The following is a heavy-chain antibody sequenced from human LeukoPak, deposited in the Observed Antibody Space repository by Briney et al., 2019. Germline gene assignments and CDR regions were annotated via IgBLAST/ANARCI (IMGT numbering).Heavy chain of an antibody. CDR2: IYTSGST. J-gene: IGHJ4*02. CDR1: GGAPSIYN. V-gene: IGHV4-4*07. CDR3: ARVAGYFDSRGYFDY. Sequence: SETLSPTPTLSGGAPSIYNSSCIWHPARRGLEWIWRIYTSGSTNYNHYLKSRVTISVDTSKTQFSLKLSSVTAADTAVYYCARVAGYFDSRGYFDYWGQGTLVTVSS. D-gene: IGHD3-9*01.